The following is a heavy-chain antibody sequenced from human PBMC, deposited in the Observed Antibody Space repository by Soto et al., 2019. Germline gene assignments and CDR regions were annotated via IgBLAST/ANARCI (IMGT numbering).Heavy chain of an antibody. CDR3: AKDPPWTVRPLAMGV. CDR1: GFTFSTHA. V-gene: IGHV3-23*01. CDR2: FSGSGGNI. Sequence: GGSLRLSCVASGFTFSTHAMSWVRQAPGKGLEWVSTFSGSGGNIYYAESVKGRLTISRDDSKNTLYLHMNSLRVEDTAVYYCAKDPPWTVRPLAMGVWGQGTTVTVSS. J-gene: IGHJ6*02. D-gene: IGHD3-10*01.